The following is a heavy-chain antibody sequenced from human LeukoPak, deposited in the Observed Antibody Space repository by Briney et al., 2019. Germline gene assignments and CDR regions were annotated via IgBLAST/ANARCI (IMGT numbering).Heavy chain of an antibody. Sequence: PGGSLRLSCAASGFTFSSYSMNWVRQAPGKGLEWVSSISSSSSYIYYADSVKGRFTISRDNAKNSLYLQMNSLRAEDTAVYYCARDITRQLTTVVTPNSFFDYWGQGTLVTVSS. CDR1: GFTFSSYS. V-gene: IGHV3-21*01. J-gene: IGHJ4*02. CDR3: ARDITRQLTTVVTPNSFFDY. CDR2: ISSSSSYI. D-gene: IGHD4-23*01.